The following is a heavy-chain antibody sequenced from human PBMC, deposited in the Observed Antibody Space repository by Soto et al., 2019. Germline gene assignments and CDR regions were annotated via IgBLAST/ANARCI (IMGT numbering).Heavy chain of an antibody. CDR2: IGGVSET. D-gene: IGHD6-19*01. V-gene: IGHV3-23*01. J-gene: IGHJ5*01. Sequence: DVKLLESGGGSVQPGGSLRLSCVTSGYNFNIHGMTWVRQAPGKGLEWVSSIGGVSETYYADSVKGRFTISRDDSKATLYLQMNSLRVEDTAIYYCAKDAVPGNGEWDWLNSWGQGTLVIVSS. CDR3: AKDAVPGNGEWDWLNS. CDR1: GYNFNIHG.